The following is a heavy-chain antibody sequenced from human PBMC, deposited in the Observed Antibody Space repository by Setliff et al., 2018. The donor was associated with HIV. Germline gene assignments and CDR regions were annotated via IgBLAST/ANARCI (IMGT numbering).Heavy chain of an antibody. CDR2: INTDNGYT. V-gene: IGHV1-3*04. CDR3: SVGAGGGGY. D-gene: IGHD3-16*01. CDR1: GYSFITYV. J-gene: IGHJ4*02. Sequence: GASVKVSCKASGYSFITYVVYWVRQAPGQRLEWMGWINTDNGYTKYSQKFQGRVTITGDTSASTAYMELSSLRSEDTAVYYCSVGAGGGGYWGQGTLVTVSS.